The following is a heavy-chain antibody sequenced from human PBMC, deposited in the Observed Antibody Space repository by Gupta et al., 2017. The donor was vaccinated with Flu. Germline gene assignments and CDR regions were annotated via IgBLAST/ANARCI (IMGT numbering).Heavy chain of an antibody. CDR2: ISGSGGST. CDR1: GFTFSSYA. J-gene: IGHJ4*02. CDR3: AKDQDYYDSSGYYPYYFDY. V-gene: IGHV3-23*01. Sequence: EVQLLESGGGLVQPGGSLRLSCAASGFTFSSYALSWVRQAPGKGLEWVSAISGSGGSTYYADSVKGRFTISRDNSKNTLYLQMNSLRAEDTAVYYCAKDQDYYDSSGYYPYYFDYWGQGTLVTVSS. D-gene: IGHD3-22*01.